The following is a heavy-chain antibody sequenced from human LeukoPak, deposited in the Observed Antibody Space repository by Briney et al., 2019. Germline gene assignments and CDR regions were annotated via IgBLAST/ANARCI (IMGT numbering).Heavy chain of an antibody. CDR1: GASFSDTTYY. Sequence: PSETLSLTCTVSGASFSDTTYYWAWIRQPPGKGLEWIASIYFSETKYNPSLKSRITISGDTSKNQFFLKLSSMTAADTAVYYCASPSKLVISRGGFDIWGQGTMVTVSA. V-gene: IGHV4-39*01. D-gene: IGHD3-22*01. J-gene: IGHJ3*02. CDR3: ASPSKLVISRGGFDI. CDR2: IYFSET.